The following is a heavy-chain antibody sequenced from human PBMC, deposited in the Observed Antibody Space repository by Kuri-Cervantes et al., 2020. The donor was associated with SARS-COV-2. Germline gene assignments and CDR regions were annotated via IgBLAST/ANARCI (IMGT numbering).Heavy chain of an antibody. Sequence: GGSLRLSCAASGFTFGSYAMAWVRQAPGKGLEWVSTISGSGGSTYYADSVKGRFTISRDNSKNTLYLQMNNLRPEDTGVYYCAGFPEWELLPFDIWGQGTMVTVSS. D-gene: IGHD1-26*01. V-gene: IGHV3-23*01. CDR2: ISGSGGST. CDR1: GFTFGSYA. J-gene: IGHJ3*02. CDR3: AGFPEWELLPFDI.